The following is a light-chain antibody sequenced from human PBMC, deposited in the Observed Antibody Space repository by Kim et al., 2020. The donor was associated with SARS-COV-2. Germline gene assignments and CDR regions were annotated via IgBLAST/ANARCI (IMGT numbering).Light chain of an antibody. V-gene: IGLV3-19*01. J-gene: IGLJ2*01. CDR2: GEN. CDR1: SLRIYY. CDR3: KSRGHIGNNVV. Sequence: SSELTQDPAVSLALGQTVRITFQGDSLRIYYASWYQQKPGQAPVLVIYGENNRPSGIPDRFSGSSSGNTASLTITAALAVDEADYYCKSRGHIGNNVVFGGGTQLTVL.